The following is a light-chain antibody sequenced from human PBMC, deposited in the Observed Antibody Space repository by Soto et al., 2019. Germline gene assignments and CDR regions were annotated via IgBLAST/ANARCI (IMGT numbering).Light chain of an antibody. CDR2: SNN. CDR1: SSNIGSNT. J-gene: IGLJ1*01. Sequence: QSVLTQPPSASGTPGQRVAISCSGSSSNIGSNTVNWYQQFPETAPKLLIYSNNQRPSGVPDRFSGSKSGTSASLAISGLQSEDEADYHCAAWDDSLNGFYVFGTGTKVTVL. V-gene: IGLV1-44*01. CDR3: AAWDDSLNGFYV.